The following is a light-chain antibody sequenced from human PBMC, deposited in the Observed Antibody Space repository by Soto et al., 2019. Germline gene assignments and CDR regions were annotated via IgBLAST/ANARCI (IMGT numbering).Light chain of an antibody. CDR1: QSTSSY. Sequence: DIRMTQSPSTLSASVGDRVTITCRASQSTSSYLAWYQQKPGKAPKLLIYQASSLENGVPPRLSGSGSGTEFSLTISSLTPDDFATYYCQQYSSHSTFGQGTKVDIK. J-gene: IGKJ1*01. V-gene: IGKV1-5*03. CDR2: QAS. CDR3: QQYSSHST.